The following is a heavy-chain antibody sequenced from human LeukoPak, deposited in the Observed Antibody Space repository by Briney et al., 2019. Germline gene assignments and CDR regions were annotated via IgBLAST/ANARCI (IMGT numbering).Heavy chain of an antibody. CDR3: ARGGSSRFDQ. CDR2: ISLDGSDK. D-gene: IGHD6-13*01. Sequence: SGGSLRLSCAASGFTFTTYWMSWVRQAPGKGLEWVAKISLDGSDKYYVDSVKGRFTISRDNAKNSLYLQMSTLRADDTAVYYCARGGSSRFDQWGQGTLVSVSS. V-gene: IGHV3-7*04. J-gene: IGHJ4*02. CDR1: GFTFTTYW.